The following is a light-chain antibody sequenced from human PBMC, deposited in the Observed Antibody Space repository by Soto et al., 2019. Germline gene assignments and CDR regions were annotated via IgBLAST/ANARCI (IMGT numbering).Light chain of an antibody. J-gene: IGLJ1*01. Sequence: QSALTQPASVSGSPGQSITISCTGTRSDVGGYNYVSWYQQHPGKAPKLMIYDVSNRPSGVSNRFSGSKSGNTASLTISGLQAEDEADYYCSSYTSTYVFGTRTKLTVL. V-gene: IGLV2-14*01. CDR3: SSYTSTYV. CDR1: RSDVGGYNY. CDR2: DVS.